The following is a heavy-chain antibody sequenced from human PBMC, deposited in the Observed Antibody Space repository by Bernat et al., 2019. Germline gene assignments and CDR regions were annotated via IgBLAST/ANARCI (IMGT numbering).Heavy chain of an antibody. CDR3: TTEYYYDSSGYYYVAFDI. J-gene: IGHJ3*02. D-gene: IGHD3-22*01. V-gene: IGHV3-15*01. Sequence: EVQLVESGGGLVKPGGSLRLSCAASGFTFSNAWMSWVRQAPGKGLEWVGRIKSKTDGGTTDYAAPVKGRFTISRDDSKNTLYLQMNSLKTEDTAVYYCTTEYYYDSSGYYYVAFDIWGQGTMVTVSS. CDR1: GFTFSNAW. CDR2: IKSKTDGGTT.